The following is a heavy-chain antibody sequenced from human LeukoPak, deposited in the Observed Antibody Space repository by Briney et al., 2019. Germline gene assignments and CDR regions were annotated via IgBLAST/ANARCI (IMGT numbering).Heavy chain of an antibody. CDR3: ARQRSSTSCLDC. CDR2: IYYSGST. J-gene: IGHJ4*02. D-gene: IGHD2-2*01. CDR1: GGSISSYY. Sequence: SETLSLTCTVSGGSISSYYWSWIRQPPGKGLEWIGYIYYSGSTNYNPSLKSRVTISVDTSKNQFSLKLSSVTAADTAVYYCARQRSSTSCLDCWGQGTLVTVSS. V-gene: IGHV4-59*08.